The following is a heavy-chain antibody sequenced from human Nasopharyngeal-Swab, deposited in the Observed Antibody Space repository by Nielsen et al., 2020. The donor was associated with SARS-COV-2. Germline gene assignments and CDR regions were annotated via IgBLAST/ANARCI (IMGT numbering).Heavy chain of an antibody. CDR1: GFIFTSYY. CDR2: ICTAGDT. D-gene: IGHD2-2*01. V-gene: IGHV3-13*01. J-gene: IGHJ3*02. Sequence: GESLKISCPSSGFIFTSYYMHWVRQATGKGLEWVSAICTAGDTYYPGSVKGRFTISRENAKNSLYLQMNSLRAEDTAVYYCGRFCSSTSCYPDAFDIWGQGTMVTVSS. CDR3: GRFCSSTSCYPDAFDI.